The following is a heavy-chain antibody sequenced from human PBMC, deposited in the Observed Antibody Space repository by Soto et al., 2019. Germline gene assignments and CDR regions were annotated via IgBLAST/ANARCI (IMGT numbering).Heavy chain of an antibody. J-gene: IGHJ5*02. D-gene: IGHD6-13*01. CDR2: IWYDGTYK. CDR3: ASARIAAAGPKWLDP. Sequence: QVRLVESGGGVVQPGRSLRLSCAASGFAFNTYGIQWVRQAPGKGLEWVAVIWYDGTYKYYADSVNGRFTISRDNSKNTVYLQMNGLRAEDTAVYHCASARIAAAGPKWLDPLGQGTLVTVSS. CDR1: GFAFNTYG. V-gene: IGHV3-33*01.